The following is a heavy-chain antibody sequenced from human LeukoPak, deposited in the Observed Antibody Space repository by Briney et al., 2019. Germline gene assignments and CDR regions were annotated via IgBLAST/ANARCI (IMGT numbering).Heavy chain of an antibody. CDR3: ARDIVVVVAATPGYFDY. D-gene: IGHD2-15*01. Sequence: GGSLRLSCAASGFTFSSYAMSLVRQAPAKGLEWVSAISGSGGSTYYADSVKGRFTISRDNSKNTLYLQMNSLRAEDAAVYYCARDIVVVVAATPGYFDYWGQGTLVTVSS. V-gene: IGHV3-23*01. CDR2: ISGSGGST. J-gene: IGHJ4*02. CDR1: GFTFSSYA.